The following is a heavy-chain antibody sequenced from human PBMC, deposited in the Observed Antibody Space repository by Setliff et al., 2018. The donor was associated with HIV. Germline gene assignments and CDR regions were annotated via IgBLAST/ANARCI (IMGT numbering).Heavy chain of an antibody. CDR3: ARVGGKGYSNFLDS. D-gene: IGHD6-19*01. CDR2: IYYTEST. J-gene: IGHJ4*02. Sequence: LSLTCAVSSGSISTYYWGWIRQAPGKGLEWIGYIYYTESTNYNPSLKSRVAISVDTSKNHFSLNLTSVTAVDTAIYFCARVGGKGYSNFLDSWGQGLLVTVSS. CDR1: SGSISTYY. V-gene: IGHV4-59*08.